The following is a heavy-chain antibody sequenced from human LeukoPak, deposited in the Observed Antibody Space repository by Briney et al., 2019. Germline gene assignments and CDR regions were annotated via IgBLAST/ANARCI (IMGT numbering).Heavy chain of an antibody. CDR1: GGSISSSSYH. CDR2: IYYSGST. Sequence: SETLSLTCTVSGGSISSSSYHWGWIRQPPGKGLEWIGSIYYSGSTYYNPSLKSRVTISVDTSKNQFSLKLSYVTAADTAVYYCAILDSSGYPRDAFDIWGQGTMVTVSS. J-gene: IGHJ3*02. CDR3: AILDSSGYPRDAFDI. D-gene: IGHD3-22*01. V-gene: IGHV4-39*01.